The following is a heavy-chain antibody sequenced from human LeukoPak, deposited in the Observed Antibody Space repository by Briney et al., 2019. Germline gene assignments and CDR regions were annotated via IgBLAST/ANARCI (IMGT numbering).Heavy chain of an antibody. CDR3: ARAGYYDSSPIGHFQH. CDR1: GFTFSSYG. Sequence: GRSLRLSCAASGFTFSSYGMHWVRQAPGKGLEWVAVIWYDGSNKYYADSVKDRFTISRDNSKNTLYLQMNSLRAEDTAVYYCARAGYYDSSPIGHFQHWGQGTLVTVSS. D-gene: IGHD3-22*01. CDR2: IWYDGSNK. J-gene: IGHJ1*01. V-gene: IGHV3-33*01.